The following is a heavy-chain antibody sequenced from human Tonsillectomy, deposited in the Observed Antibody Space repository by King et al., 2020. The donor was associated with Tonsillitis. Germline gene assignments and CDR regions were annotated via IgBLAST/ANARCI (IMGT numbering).Heavy chain of an antibody. CDR1: GFPYSASW. CDR3: ARDQGYSSFDF. D-gene: IGHD2-21*01. J-gene: IGHJ4*02. Sequence: VQLVESGGGLVQPGGNLRLSCVASGFPYSASWRTWVRQAPGKGLVWVVITKPDGSEIWLLDVVKGRFTISRDNAKNSLYLQMNSLRAEDTAVYYCARDQGYSSFDFWGQGTLVTVSS. V-gene: IGHV3-7*04. CDR2: TKPDGSEI.